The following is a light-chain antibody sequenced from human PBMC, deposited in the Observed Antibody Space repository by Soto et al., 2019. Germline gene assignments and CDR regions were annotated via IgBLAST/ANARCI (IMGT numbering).Light chain of an antibody. CDR2: DAS. J-gene: IGKJ2*01. CDR3: QQRRDWSRT. V-gene: IGKV3-11*01. Sequence: EIVLTQSPATLSLSPGERATLSCRATQSISSYLAWYQQKPFQAPRLLFYDASISAAGIPARFSGSVSGTDSTLTISSLDPEDLAVYYGQQRRDWSRTFGRGTKLEIK. CDR1: QSISSY.